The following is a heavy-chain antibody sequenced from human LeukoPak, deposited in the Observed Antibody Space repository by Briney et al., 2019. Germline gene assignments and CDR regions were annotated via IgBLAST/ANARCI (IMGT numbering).Heavy chain of an antibody. CDR1: GRSFRCYF. D-gene: IGHD6-19*01. J-gene: IGHJ4*02. V-gene: IGHV4-59*01. Sequence: SETLSLTCSVSGRSFRCYFWRWIRQPPGKGLEWIGYIYYSGSTDYNPSLKSRVTISVEPSKNQFSLNLSSVTAADTAVYYCARGRLARSPYFDYWGQGTLVTVSS. CDR2: IYYSGST. CDR3: ARGRLARSPYFDY.